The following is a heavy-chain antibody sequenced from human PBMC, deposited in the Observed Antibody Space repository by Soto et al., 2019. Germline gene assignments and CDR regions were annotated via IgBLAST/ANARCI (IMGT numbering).Heavy chain of an antibody. CDR1: GYTFTDYV. D-gene: IGHD1-26*01. CDR3: ARDRGSGSYYLGPFYFDY. V-gene: IGHV1-18*01. J-gene: IGHJ4*02. CDR2: ITPYTGNT. Sequence: ASVKVSCKASGYTFTDYVFSWVRQAPGQGPEWMGWITPYTGNTKFPQKFQGRVTMTTDRFTSTAYMELKSLTFDDTAVYYCARDRGSGSYYLGPFYFDYWGQGTLVTVSS.